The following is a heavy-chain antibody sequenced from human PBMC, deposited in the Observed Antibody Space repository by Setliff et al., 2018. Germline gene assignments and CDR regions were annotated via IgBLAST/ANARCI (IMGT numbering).Heavy chain of an antibody. J-gene: IGHJ4*02. V-gene: IGHV3-48*04. CDR2: ISSSGITI. D-gene: IGHD6-19*01. Sequence: PGGSLRLSCAASGFTFSSYNMNWVRQAPGKGLEWVSYISSSGITIYYADSVKGRFTISRDNAKNSLYLQMNSLRAEDTAVYYCAKELAVAGSCIDYWGQGTLVTVSS. CDR3: AKELAVAGSCIDY. CDR1: GFTFSSYN.